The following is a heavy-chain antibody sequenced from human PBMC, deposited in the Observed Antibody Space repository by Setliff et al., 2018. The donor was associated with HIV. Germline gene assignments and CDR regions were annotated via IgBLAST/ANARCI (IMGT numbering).Heavy chain of an antibody. CDR1: GLFFSNYA. CDR3: ARDRGQLVLGSLDL. J-gene: IGHJ3*01. CDR2: ISSNSKYI. D-gene: IGHD6-6*01. V-gene: IGHV3-21*01. Sequence: GGSLRLSCAASGLFFSNYAMSWVRQAPGKGLEWVSEISSNSKYIYYADSVKGRFTISRDNAKNALYLQMNRLRAEDTAVYYCARDRGQLVLGSLDLWGQGTMVTVSS.